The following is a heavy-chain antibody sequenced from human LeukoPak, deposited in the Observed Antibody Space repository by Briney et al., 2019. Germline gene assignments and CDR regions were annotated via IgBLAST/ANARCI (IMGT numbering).Heavy chain of an antibody. CDR1: GVSITGNDQF. V-gene: IGHV4-30-4*01. Sequence: SETLSLTCTVSGVSITGNDQFWSWIRQPPGKGLEWIGYIDYSGTTYYNPSLKGRVNMSRDTSKNQFSLNLNSVIAADTAFYYCGGGLGYCSSTRCPPDSWGQGTLVTVSS. CDR2: IDYSGTT. J-gene: IGHJ5*01. CDR3: GGGLGYCSSTRCPPDS. D-gene: IGHD2-2*01.